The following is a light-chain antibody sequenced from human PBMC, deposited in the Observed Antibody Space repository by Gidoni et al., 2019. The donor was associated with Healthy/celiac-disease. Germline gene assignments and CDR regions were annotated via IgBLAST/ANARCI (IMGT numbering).Light chain of an antibody. J-gene: IGLJ2*01. CDR3: ASWDDSLSGVV. CDR1: SSNVGSNY. V-gene: IGLV1-47*01. CDR2: RNN. Sequence: QSVLTQPPSASGTPGQRVTISCSGSSSNVGSNYVYSYQQLPGPAPKLIIYRNNQRPSGVPDRCSGSKSCTAASLAISGLRSEDEADYYCASWDDSLSGVVFGGGTKLTVL.